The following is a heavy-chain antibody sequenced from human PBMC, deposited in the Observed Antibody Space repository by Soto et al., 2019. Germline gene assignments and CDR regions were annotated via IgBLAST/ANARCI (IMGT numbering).Heavy chain of an antibody. D-gene: IGHD6-13*01. CDR1: GFTFSSYG. V-gene: IGHV3-30*18. CDR2: ISYDGSNK. CDR3: AKGRWQQLAMVSFDY. Sequence: GGSLRLSCAASGFTFSSYGMHWVRQAPGKGLEWVAVISYDGSNKYYADSVKGRFTISRDNSKNTLYLQMNSLRAEDTAVYYCAKGRWQQLAMVSFDYWGQGTLVTVSS. J-gene: IGHJ4*02.